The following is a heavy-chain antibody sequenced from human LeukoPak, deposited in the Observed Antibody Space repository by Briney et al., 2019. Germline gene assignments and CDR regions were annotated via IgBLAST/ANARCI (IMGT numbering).Heavy chain of an antibody. CDR3: ARGGRGRETAMPTGYFDY. V-gene: IGHV4-39*07. J-gene: IGHJ4*02. CDR1: GGSISSSSYY. CDR2: IYYSGST. D-gene: IGHD5-18*01. Sequence: PSETLSLTCTVSGGSISSSSYYWGWIRQPPGKGLEWIGSIYYSGSTYYNPSLKSRVTISVDTSKNQFSLKLSSVTAADTAVYYCARGGRGRETAMPTGYFDYWGQGTLVTVSS.